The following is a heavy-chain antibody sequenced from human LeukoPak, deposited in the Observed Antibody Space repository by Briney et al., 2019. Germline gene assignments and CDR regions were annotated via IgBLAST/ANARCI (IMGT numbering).Heavy chain of an antibody. Sequence: PSETLSLTCNVSRGSITSYSWTWIRQPVGKGLEWIGRIFVDGRTNYNPSLKSRVTLSIDTSKNQFSLKLSSVTAADTAVYYCARARAPDAFDIWGQGTMVTVSS. V-gene: IGHV4-4*07. J-gene: IGHJ3*02. CDR2: IFVDGRT. CDR3: ARARAPDAFDI. CDR1: RGSITSYS.